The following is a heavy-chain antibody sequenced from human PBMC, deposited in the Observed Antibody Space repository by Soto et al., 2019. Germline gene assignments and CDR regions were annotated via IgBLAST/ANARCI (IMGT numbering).Heavy chain of an antibody. CDR2: LYDVDGS. D-gene: IGHD1-1*01. CDR1: GLTISGKKY. J-gene: IGHJ3*01. CDR3: ATWHEREHAFDV. Sequence: DVQLVESGGGLIQLGESLRLSCAAFGLTISGKKYVAWVRQAPGKGLEWVSALYDVDGSFYADSVTGRFTTSSDSSKTTVYLQMNDLRPDDTAVYYCATWHEREHAFDVWGQGTTVTISS. V-gene: IGHV3-53*01.